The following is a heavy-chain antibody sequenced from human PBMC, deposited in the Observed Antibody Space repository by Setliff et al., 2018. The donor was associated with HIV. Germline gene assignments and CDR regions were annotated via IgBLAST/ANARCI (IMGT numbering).Heavy chain of an antibody. CDR3: ARRQSYYDILNGRAFDALDI. D-gene: IGHD3-9*01. CDR2: IYYSGTT. Sequence: PSETLSLTCNVSGVSMSSHYWSWIRQAPGQPPNKGLEWIGNIYYSGTTNYNPSLESRVTISVDTSKKQFSLKLSSVTAADTAVYFCARRQSYYDILNGRAFDALDIWGQGTKVTVSS. CDR1: GVSMSSHY. J-gene: IGHJ3*02. V-gene: IGHV4-59*08.